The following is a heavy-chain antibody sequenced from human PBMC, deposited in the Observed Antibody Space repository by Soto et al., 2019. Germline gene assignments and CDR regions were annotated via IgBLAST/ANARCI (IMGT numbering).Heavy chain of an antibody. CDR1: GGSISSYY. D-gene: IGHD2-15*01. CDR3: ARHVGASCSGGSCTSYYYYYYMDV. V-gene: IGHV4-59*08. CDR2: IYYSGST. J-gene: IGHJ6*03. Sequence: SETLSLTCTVSGGSISSYYWSWIRQPPGKGLEWIGYIYYSGSTNYNPSLKSRVTISVDTSKNQFSLKLSSVTAADTAVYYCARHVGASCSGGSCTSYYYYYYMDVWGKGTTVTVSS.